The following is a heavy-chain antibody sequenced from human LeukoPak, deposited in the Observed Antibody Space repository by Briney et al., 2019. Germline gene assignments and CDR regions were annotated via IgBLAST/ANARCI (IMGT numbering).Heavy chain of an antibody. J-gene: IGHJ1*01. Sequence: PGGSLRLSCAASGFTFTSYAMHWVRQAPGQRLEWMGWINAGNGNTKYSQKFQGRVTNTRDTSASTAYMELSSLRSEDTAVYYCARSVVVVVAATHSGEYFQHWGQGTLVTVSS. CDR2: INAGNGNT. D-gene: IGHD2-15*01. V-gene: IGHV1-3*01. CDR3: ARSVVVVVAATHSGEYFQH. CDR1: GFTFTSYA.